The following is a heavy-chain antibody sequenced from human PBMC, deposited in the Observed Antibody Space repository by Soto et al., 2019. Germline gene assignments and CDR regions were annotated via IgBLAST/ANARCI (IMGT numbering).Heavy chain of an antibody. CDR3: TRHRFGEYYYDSSGYYSFDY. Sequence: GGSLRLSCAASGFTFSGSAMHWVRQASGKGLEWVGRIRSKANSYATAYAASVKGRFTISRDDSKNTAYLQMNSLKTEDTAVYYCTRHRFGEYYYDSSGYYSFDYWGQGTLVTVSS. J-gene: IGHJ4*02. CDR1: GFTFSGSA. CDR2: IRSKANSYAT. V-gene: IGHV3-73*01. D-gene: IGHD3-22*01.